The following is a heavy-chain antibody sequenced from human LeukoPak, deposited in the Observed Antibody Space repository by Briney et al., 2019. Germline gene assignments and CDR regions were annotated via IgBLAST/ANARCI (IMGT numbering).Heavy chain of an antibody. CDR1: GSTFSSYN. CDR2: ISSSSSII. J-gene: IGHJ4*02. D-gene: IGHD2-2*01. Sequence: GGSLRLSCAASGSTFSSYNMHWVRQAPGKGLEWISYISSSSSIIYYADSVKGRFTISRDNAKNTLYLQMNSLRAEDTAVYYCAKAYCSSTSSPSCYFDYWGQGTLVTVSS. CDR3: AKAYCSSTSSPSCYFDY. V-gene: IGHV3-48*01.